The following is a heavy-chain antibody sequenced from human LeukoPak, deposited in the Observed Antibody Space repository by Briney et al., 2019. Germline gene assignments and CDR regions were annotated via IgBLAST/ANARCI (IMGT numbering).Heavy chain of an antibody. J-gene: IGHJ5*02. Sequence: GASVKVSCKASGYTFTSYAMYWVRQAPGQRLEWMGWINAGNGNTKYSQKFQGRVTITRDTSASTAYMELSSLRSEDTAVYYCARHLQFAARNWFDPWGQGTLVTVSS. CDR1: GYTFTSYA. CDR3: ARHLQFAARNWFDP. V-gene: IGHV1-3*01. CDR2: INAGNGNT. D-gene: IGHD4-11*01.